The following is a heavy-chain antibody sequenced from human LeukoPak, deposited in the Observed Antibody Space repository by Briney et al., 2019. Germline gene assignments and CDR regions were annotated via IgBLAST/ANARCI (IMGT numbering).Heavy chain of an antibody. D-gene: IGHD1-7*01. CDR1: GFTFSSYG. Sequence: GGSLRLSCAASGFTFSSYGMHWVRQAPGKGLEWVAVISYDGSNKYYADSVKGRFTISRDNSKNTLYLQMNSLRAEDTAVYYCAKDLYNWNYEVDWFDPWGQGTLVTVSS. J-gene: IGHJ5*02. V-gene: IGHV3-30*18. CDR3: AKDLYNWNYEVDWFDP. CDR2: ISYDGSNK.